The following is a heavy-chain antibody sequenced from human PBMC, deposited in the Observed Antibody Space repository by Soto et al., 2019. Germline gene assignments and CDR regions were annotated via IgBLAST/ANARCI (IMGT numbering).Heavy chain of an antibody. Sequence: GGSLRLSCAASGFTFNSAWMNWVRQAPGKGLEWVGRIKSKNDGGTTDYAAPVKGRFTISRDDSRNTLFLQMNSLKTEDTAVYYCTTDGHFDYWGQGTLVTVSS. J-gene: IGHJ4*02. CDR2: IKSKNDGGTT. CDR1: GFTFNSAW. CDR3: TTDGHFDY. V-gene: IGHV3-15*07.